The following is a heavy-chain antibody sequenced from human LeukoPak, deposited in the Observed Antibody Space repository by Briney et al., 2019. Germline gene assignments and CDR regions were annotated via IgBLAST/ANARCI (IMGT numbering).Heavy chain of an antibody. CDR1: GFTFGDYA. Sequence: GGSLRLSCTASGFTFGDYAMSWVRQAPGKGLEWVGFIRSKAYGGTTEYAASVKGRFTISRDDSKSIAYLQMNSLKTEDTAVYYCTRDIELYYYDSSGYWGQGTLVTVSS. V-gene: IGHV3-49*04. CDR2: IRSKAYGGTT. CDR3: TRDIELYYYDSSGY. D-gene: IGHD3-22*01. J-gene: IGHJ4*02.